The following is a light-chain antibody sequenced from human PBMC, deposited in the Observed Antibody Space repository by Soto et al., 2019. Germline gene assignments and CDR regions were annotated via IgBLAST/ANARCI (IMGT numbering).Light chain of an antibody. V-gene: IGLV2-14*01. Sequence: QSALTQPASVSGSPGQSITISCTGTSSDVGAYDFVSWYQHSPGKAPKLVTFDVTHRPPGISDRFSGSKSGNTASLTISGLQAEDEADYYCCSYAGSYTHVFGTGTKLTVL. CDR2: DVT. J-gene: IGLJ1*01. CDR3: CSYAGSYTHV. CDR1: SSDVGAYDF.